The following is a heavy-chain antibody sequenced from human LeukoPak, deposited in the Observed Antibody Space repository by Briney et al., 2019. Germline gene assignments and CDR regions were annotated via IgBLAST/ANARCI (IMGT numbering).Heavy chain of an antibody. V-gene: IGHV4-31*03. CDR2: IYYSGST. D-gene: IGHD3-22*01. Sequence: SQTLSLTCTVSGGSISSGGYYWSCIRQHPGKGLEWIGYIYYSGSTYYNPSLKSRVTISVDTSKNQFSLKLSSVTAADTAVYYCARDKGYYDAPDYWGQGTLVTVSS. J-gene: IGHJ4*02. CDR1: GGSISSGGYY. CDR3: ARDKGYYDAPDY.